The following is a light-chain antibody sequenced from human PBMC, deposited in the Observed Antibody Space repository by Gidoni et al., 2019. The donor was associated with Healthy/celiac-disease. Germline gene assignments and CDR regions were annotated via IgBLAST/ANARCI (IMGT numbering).Light chain of an antibody. CDR2: DAS. V-gene: IGKV3D-20*01. Sequence: EIVLTQSPATLSLSPGERATLSCGASQSVGSSYLAWYQQKPGLAPRLLIYDASSRATGIPDRFSGSGSGTDFTLTISRLEPEDFAVYYCQQYGSSLLTFGGXTKVEIK. J-gene: IGKJ4*01. CDR1: QSVGSSY. CDR3: QQYGSSLLT.